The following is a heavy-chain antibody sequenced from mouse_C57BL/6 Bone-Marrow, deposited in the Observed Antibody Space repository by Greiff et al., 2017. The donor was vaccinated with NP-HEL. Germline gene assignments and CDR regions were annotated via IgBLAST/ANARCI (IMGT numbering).Heavy chain of an antibody. CDR3: ARSIRIYYYGSSHFDY. CDR1: GYTFTSYW. CDR2: INPSNGGT. Sequence: QVQLQQPGTELVKPGASVKLSCKASGYTFTSYWMHWVKQRPGQGLEWIGNINPSNGGTNYNEKFKSKATLTVDKSSSTAYMQLSSLTSEDSAVYYCARSIRIYYYGSSHFDYWGQGTTLTVSS. J-gene: IGHJ2*01. V-gene: IGHV1-53*01. D-gene: IGHD1-1*01.